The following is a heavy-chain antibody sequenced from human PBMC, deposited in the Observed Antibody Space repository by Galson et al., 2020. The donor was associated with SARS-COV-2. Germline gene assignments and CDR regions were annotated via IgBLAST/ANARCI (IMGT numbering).Heavy chain of an antibody. D-gene: IGHD3-10*01. J-gene: IGHJ6*02. CDR1: GGSFSGYY. CDR2: INHSGST. Sequence: SQASETLSLTCAVYGGSFSGYYWSWIRQPPGKGLEWIGEINHSGSTNYNPSLKSRVTISVDTSKNQFSLKLSSVTAADTAVYYCARVVRVRGVISRYYGMDVWGQGTTVTVSS. CDR3: ARVVRVRGVISRYYGMDV. V-gene: IGHV4-34*01.